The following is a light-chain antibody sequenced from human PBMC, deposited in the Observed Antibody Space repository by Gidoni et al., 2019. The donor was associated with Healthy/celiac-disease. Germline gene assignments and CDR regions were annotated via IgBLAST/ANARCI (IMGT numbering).Light chain of an antibody. J-gene: IGKJ3*01. CDR2: LGS. CDR3: MQALQTFT. Sequence: DIVMIQSSLSLPVTPGEPASISCRSSQSLLHSNGNTYLDWSLQKPGQSPQLLIYLGSNLASGVPDMFSGSRSGTDFTLKISRLEAEDVGVYSCMQALQTFTFGPGTKVDIK. CDR1: QSLLHSNGNTY. V-gene: IGKV2-28*01.